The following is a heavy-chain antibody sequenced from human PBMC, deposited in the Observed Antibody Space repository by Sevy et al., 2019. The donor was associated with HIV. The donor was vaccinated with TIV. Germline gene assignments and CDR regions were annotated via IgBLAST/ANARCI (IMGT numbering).Heavy chain of an antibody. CDR2: ISGFGNT. D-gene: IGHD3-22*01. Sequence: GGSLRLSCVASGFTFNTHVMNWVRQAPGKGLEWVSSISGFGNTYYVDSVRGRFTISSDNAKKTLYLQINSLRADDTAVYYCAKVLNPALESMMEVTVRSLKGFDVWGQGTMVTVSS. J-gene: IGHJ3*01. CDR3: AKVLNPALESMMEVTVRSLKGFDV. CDR1: GFTFNTHV. V-gene: IGHV3-23*01.